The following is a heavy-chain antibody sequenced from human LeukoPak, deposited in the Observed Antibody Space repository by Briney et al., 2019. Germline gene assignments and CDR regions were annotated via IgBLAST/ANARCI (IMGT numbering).Heavy chain of an antibody. CDR2: ISPEGIGT. J-gene: IGHJ6*02. CDR1: GFSLSGYW. CDR3: TRVQAGRSGLMDV. D-gene: IGHD2-8*02. Sequence: GGSLRLSCAASGFSLSGYWMHWVRQAPGKGLVWVSRISPEGIGTTYADSVKGRFTISRDTAKNTVYLQMNSPRDEDAAVYHCTRVQAGRSGLMDVWGRETTVT. V-gene: IGHV3-74*03.